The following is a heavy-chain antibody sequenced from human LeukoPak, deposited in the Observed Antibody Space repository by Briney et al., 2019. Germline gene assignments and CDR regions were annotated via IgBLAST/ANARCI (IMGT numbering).Heavy chain of an antibody. Sequence: GSLRLSCTASGFTFGDYAVTWVRQAPGEGLEWVGLTRSKTYGRTTEYAASVKGRLTLSRDDSNSIAYLQLDSLKTEDTAVYYCTRAMTDYDRKYYFDYWGQGALVTVSS. V-gene: IGHV3-49*04. CDR2: TRSKTYGRTT. CDR1: GFTFGDYA. J-gene: IGHJ4*02. D-gene: IGHD3-22*01. CDR3: TRAMTDYDRKYYFDY.